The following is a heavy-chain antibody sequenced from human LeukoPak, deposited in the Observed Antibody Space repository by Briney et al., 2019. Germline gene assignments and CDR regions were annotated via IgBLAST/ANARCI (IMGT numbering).Heavy chain of an antibody. CDR3: ARVVGDIVARRSRDYYHGMDV. CDR2: ISSSGSTI. J-gene: IGHJ6*02. D-gene: IGHD5-12*01. V-gene: IGHV3-48*03. Sequence: PGGSLRLSCAGSGFTFSNYEMNWVRQAPGKGLEWVSYISSSGSTIYYADSVKGRFTMSRDNAKKSLYLQMSSLRAEDTAVYYCARVVGDIVARRSRDYYHGMDVWGQGTTVTVSS. CDR1: GFTFSNYE.